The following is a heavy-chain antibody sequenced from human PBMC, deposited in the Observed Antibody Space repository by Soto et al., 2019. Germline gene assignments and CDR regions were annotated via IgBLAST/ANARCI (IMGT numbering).Heavy chain of an antibody. V-gene: IGHV3-23*01. D-gene: IGHD3-22*01. Sequence: EVQLLESGGGLVQPGGSLRLSCAASGFTFSNYVMSWVRQAPGKGLEWVSGIGGRATSAYYADSVKGRFAISRDNSYNPLFLQPNSPRAEDTAVYYCAKSRYSDSSGDFYDFWGQGPLVSVSS. CDR2: IGGRATSA. CDR1: GFTFSNYV. J-gene: IGHJ4*02. CDR3: AKSRYSDSSGDFYDF.